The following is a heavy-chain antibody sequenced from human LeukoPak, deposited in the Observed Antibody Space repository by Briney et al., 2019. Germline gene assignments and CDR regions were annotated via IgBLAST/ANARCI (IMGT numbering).Heavy chain of an antibody. CDR3: ARAGIVGAKGAPFDI. CDR2: IYHSGST. D-gene: IGHD1-26*01. Sequence: SETLPLTCAVSGGSISSGGYSWSWIRQPPGKGLEWIGYIYHSGSTYYNPSLKSRVTISVDRSKNQFSLKLSSVTAADTAVYYCARAGIVGAKGAPFDIWGQGTMVTVSS. CDR1: GGSISSGGYS. V-gene: IGHV4-30-2*01. J-gene: IGHJ3*02.